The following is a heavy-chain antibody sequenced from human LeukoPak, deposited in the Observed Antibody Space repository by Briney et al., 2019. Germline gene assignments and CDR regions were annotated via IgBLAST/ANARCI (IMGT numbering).Heavy chain of an antibody. CDR1: GYTFTSYY. Sequence: ASVKVSCTASGYTFTSYYMHWVRQAPGQGLEWTGWINPNSGDRNYAQKFQGRVTMTRDTSISTAYMELSRLRSDDTAVYYCARVYDIFGSGSHSDFWGQGTLVTVSS. V-gene: IGHV1-2*02. J-gene: IGHJ4*02. CDR3: ARVYDIFGSGSHSDF. CDR2: INPNSGDR. D-gene: IGHD3-10*01.